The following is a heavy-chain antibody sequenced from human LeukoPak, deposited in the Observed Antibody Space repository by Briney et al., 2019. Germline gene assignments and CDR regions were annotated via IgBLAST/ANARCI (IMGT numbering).Heavy chain of an antibody. CDR2: ISGSAGST. D-gene: IGHD2-2*02. V-gene: IGHV3-23*01. Sequence: PGGSRRLSCTASGCTFSSYAMSWLRQAPGKGLEWVSGISGSAGSTFYADSMKGRFTISRDNSKNTLYLLMTSLRAEDTAVYYCAKGYCASATCYSRFDYWGQGTLVTVSS. J-gene: IGHJ4*02. CDR3: AKGYCASATCYSRFDY. CDR1: GCTFSSYA.